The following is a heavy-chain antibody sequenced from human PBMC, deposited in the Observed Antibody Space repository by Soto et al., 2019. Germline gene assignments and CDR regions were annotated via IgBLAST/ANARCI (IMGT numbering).Heavy chain of an antibody. V-gene: IGHV4-59*12. D-gene: IGHD3-16*01. CDR1: GGSISSYY. J-gene: IGHJ4*02. Sequence: SETLSLTCTVSGGSISSYYWSWIRQPPGKGLEWIGYIYYSGSTNYNPSLKSRVTISVDTSKNQFSLKLSSVTAADTAVYFCAREGGESSDGLYYFDSWGQGSLVTVSS. CDR3: AREGGESSDGLYYFDS. CDR2: IYYSGST.